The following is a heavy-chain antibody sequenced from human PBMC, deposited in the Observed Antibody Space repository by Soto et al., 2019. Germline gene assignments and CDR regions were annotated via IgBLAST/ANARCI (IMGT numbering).Heavy chain of an antibody. CDR3: TTFGLRWGFDY. Sequence: LGLSCAASGFTFSNAWFIWVRQAPGRGLEWVGRIKSRTAGGTTDYAAPVNGRFTISRDDSQNTLYLQMNGLKTEDTAVYYCTTFGLRWGFDYWGQGTLVSVSS. CDR1: GFTFSNAW. CDR2: IKSRTAGGTT. J-gene: IGHJ4*02. D-gene: IGHD3-10*01. V-gene: IGHV3-15*01.